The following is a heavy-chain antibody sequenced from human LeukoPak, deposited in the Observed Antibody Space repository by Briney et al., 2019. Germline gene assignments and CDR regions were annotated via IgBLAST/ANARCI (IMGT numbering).Heavy chain of an antibody. CDR1: GGSISSSSYY. D-gene: IGHD7-27*01. CDR2: IYYSGST. Sequence: TSETLSLTCTVSGGSISSSSYYWGWIRQPPGKGLEWIRSIYYSGSTYYNPSLKSRGTISVDTSKNQFSLKLSSVTAADTAVYYCARHRPWHWGVNWVDPWVQGTLVTVSS. J-gene: IGHJ5*02. CDR3: ARHRPWHWGVNWVDP. V-gene: IGHV4-39*01.